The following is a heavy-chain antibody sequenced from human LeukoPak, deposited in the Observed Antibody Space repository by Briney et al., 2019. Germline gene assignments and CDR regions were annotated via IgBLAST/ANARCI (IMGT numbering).Heavy chain of an antibody. CDR3: ARDNSVRDEAWWFYP. CDR2: ISPTGGST. V-gene: IGHV1-46*01. CDR1: GYTFTNNW. D-gene: IGHD5-24*01. J-gene: IGHJ5*02. Sequence: EASVKVSCKAFGYTFTNNWMHWVRQAPGQGPEWMGLISPTGGSTAYAQKFQGRVTLTRDMSTSTDYLELSSLRSEDTAVYYCARDNSVRDEAWWFYPWGQGTLVTVSS.